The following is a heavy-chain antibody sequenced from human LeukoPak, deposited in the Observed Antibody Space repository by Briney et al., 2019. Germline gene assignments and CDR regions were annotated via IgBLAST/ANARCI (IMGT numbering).Heavy chain of an antibody. CDR1: GSSISSDYY. CDR3: ANADTEDFFDS. CDR2: IYHDETT. V-gene: IGHV4-38-2*01. D-gene: IGHD2-8*01. Sequence: PSETLSLTCAVSGSSISSDYYWGWVRQPPGKGPEWVGSIYHDETTYYNPSLKSRVTISLVTSKKQFSLMLASVTAADTAIYYCANADTEDFFDSWGQGILVTVSS. J-gene: IGHJ4*02.